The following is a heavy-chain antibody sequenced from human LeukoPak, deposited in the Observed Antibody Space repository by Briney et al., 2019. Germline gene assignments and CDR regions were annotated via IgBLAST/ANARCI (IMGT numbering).Heavy chain of an antibody. J-gene: IGHJ6*03. Sequence: GGSLRLSCAASGFTFNRYNMNWVRRAPGKGLEWVSSISTSSSYIYYADSVRGRFTISRDNAKNSLYLQMDSLGPDDTAVYYCARDPYSGNYGNDYYYYMDVWGKGTTVTISS. CDR2: ISTSSSYI. CDR1: GFTFNRYN. D-gene: IGHD1-26*01. CDR3: ARDPYSGNYGNDYYYYMDV. V-gene: IGHV3-21*01.